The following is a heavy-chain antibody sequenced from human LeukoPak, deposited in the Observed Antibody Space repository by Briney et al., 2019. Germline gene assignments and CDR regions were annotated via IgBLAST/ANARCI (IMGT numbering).Heavy chain of an antibody. CDR1: GFAFSSYS. D-gene: IGHD5-24*01. Sequence: KPGGSLRLSCAASGFAFSSYSMNCVRQAPGKGLEWVSSISPSSSYIYYADSVKGRFTISRDNAKNSLYLQMNSLRAEDTAVYYCARDLDRGPMANFDYWGQGTLVTVSS. CDR3: ARDLDRGPMANFDY. J-gene: IGHJ4*02. V-gene: IGHV3-21*01. CDR2: ISPSSSYI.